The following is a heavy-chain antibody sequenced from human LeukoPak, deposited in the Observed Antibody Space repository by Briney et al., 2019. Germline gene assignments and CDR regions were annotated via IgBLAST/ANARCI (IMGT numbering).Heavy chain of an antibody. Sequence: SETLSLTCTVSGGSISSSSYYWGWIRQPPGKGLEWIGSIYYSGSTYYNPSLKSRVTISVDTSKNQFSLKLSSVTVADTAVYYCARTYYYDSSGYYTTNYFDYWGQGTLVTVSS. CDR2: IYYSGST. J-gene: IGHJ4*02. D-gene: IGHD3-22*01. V-gene: IGHV4-39*01. CDR3: ARTYYYDSSGYYTTNYFDY. CDR1: GGSISSSSYY.